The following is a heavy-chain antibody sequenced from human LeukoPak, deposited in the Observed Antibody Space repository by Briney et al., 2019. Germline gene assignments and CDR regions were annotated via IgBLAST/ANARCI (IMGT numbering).Heavy chain of an antibody. CDR1: GFTFRDYY. Sequence: GGCLRLSCAASGFTFRDYYINSIRQAPGKGLEWGSYVCSSSSYTNYADSLKGRFTISRDNAKTSLYRHRDSLRAEDTAFFYCERILAVGSFLPFDYWGQGTLVTVSS. J-gene: IGHJ4*02. CDR3: ERILAVGSFLPFDY. D-gene: IGHD6-19*01. V-gene: IGHV3-11*03. CDR2: VCSSSSYT.